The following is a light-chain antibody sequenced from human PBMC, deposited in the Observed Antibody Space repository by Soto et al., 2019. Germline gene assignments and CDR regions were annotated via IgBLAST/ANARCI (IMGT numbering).Light chain of an antibody. CDR3: SSYPSNTVV. J-gene: IGLJ2*01. Sequence: QSALTQPASVSGSPGQSITISCTGTNSDIGNYNYVSWYQQHPGKAPKLMIYDVSNRPSGVSNRFSGSKSANTASLTISGLQVEDEADYYCSSYPSNTVVFGGGTQLTVL. CDR1: NSDIGNYNY. CDR2: DVS. V-gene: IGLV2-14*03.